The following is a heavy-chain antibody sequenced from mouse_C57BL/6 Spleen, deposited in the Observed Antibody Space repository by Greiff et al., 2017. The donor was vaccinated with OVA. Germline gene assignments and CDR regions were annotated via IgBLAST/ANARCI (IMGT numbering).Heavy chain of an antibody. CDR2: FDPNSGGT. Sequence: QVQLQQPGAELVKPGASVKLSCKASGYTFTSYWMHWVKQRPGRGLEWIGRFDPNSGGTKYNEKFKSKATLTVDKPSSTAYMQLSSLTSEDSAVYYCARSYYYGSSYDWFAYWGQGTLVTVSA. CDR3: ARSYYYGSSYDWFAY. D-gene: IGHD1-1*01. J-gene: IGHJ3*01. V-gene: IGHV1-72*01. CDR1: GYTFTSYW.